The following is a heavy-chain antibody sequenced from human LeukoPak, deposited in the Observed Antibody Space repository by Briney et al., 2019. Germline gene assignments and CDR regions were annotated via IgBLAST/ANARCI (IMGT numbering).Heavy chain of an antibody. D-gene: IGHD1-26*01. V-gene: IGHV3-74*01. CDR3: VKKVVVGATSPYSDFQD. CDR1: GFTFSHYY. J-gene: IGHJ1*01. CDR2: INGDGSST. Sequence: GGSLRLSCAASGFTFSHYYMHWVRQTPGKGLVWVSHINGDGSSTGYADSVKGRFTISRDNAKNTLYLQMNSLRVEDTALYYCVKKVVVGATSPYSDFQDWGQGTLVTVSS.